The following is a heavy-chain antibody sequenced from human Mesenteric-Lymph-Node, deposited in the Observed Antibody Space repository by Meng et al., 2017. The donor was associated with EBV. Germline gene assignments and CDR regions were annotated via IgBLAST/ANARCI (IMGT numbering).Heavy chain of an antibody. Sequence: QLRLQESGPGLVKPSETLSLTCTVSGGSISSSSYHWGWIRQPPGKGLEWIGTIYYTGSTYYNPSLKSRLTISVDTSKNQFSLRLSSVTAADTAVYYCASYSSSSVDYWGQGTLVTVSS. CDR1: GGSISSSSYH. J-gene: IGHJ4*02. D-gene: IGHD6-6*01. V-gene: IGHV4-39*01. CDR3: ASYSSSSVDY. CDR2: IYYTGST.